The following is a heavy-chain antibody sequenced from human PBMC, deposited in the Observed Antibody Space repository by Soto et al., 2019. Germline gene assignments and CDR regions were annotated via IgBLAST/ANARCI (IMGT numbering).Heavy chain of an antibody. V-gene: IGHV1-2*02. D-gene: IGHD6-6*01. CDR2: INPNGGGT. CDR3: ARAPKVSGSSQTRPDF. J-gene: IGHJ4*02. Sequence: ASVKVSCKASGYIFASYYIHWGRQSPEQGPEWIGRINPNGGGTIYAQKFQGRVTMTRDTSSTIAYMELSRLRSDDTAVYYCARAPKVSGSSQTRPDFWGQGTLVTVSS. CDR1: GYIFASYY.